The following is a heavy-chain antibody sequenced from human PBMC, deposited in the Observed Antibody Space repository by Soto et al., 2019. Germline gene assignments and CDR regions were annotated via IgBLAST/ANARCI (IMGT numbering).Heavy chain of an antibody. V-gene: IGHV4-39*01. Sequence: QLQLQESGPGLVKPSETLSLTCTVSGGSISSSRYYWGWIRQPPGKGLEWIGSTYYSGSTYYNPSLKSRVTISVDTSKNQFSLKLSSVTAADTAVYYCARRNPQTDYWGQGTLVTVSS. D-gene: IGHD4-4*01. J-gene: IGHJ4*02. CDR3: ARRNPQTDY. CDR2: TYYSGST. CDR1: GGSISSSRYY.